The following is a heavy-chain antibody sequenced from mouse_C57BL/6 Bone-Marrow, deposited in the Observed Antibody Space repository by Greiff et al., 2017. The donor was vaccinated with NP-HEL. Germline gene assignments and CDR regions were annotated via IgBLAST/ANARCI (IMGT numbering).Heavy chain of an antibody. V-gene: IGHV14-4*01. CDR1: GFNIKDDY. J-gene: IGHJ3*01. CDR3: TAYYGSSPGFAY. D-gene: IGHD1-1*01. CDR2: IDPENGDP. Sequence: VQLQQSGAELVRPGASVKLSCTASGFNIKDDYMPWVKQRPEQGLEWIGWIDPENGDPEYASKFQGKATITADTSSNTAYRQLSSLTSEDTAVYYCTAYYGSSPGFAYWGQGTLVTVSA.